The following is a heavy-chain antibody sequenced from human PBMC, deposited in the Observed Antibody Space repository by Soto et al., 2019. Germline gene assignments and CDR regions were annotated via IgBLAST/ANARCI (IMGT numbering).Heavy chain of an antibody. D-gene: IGHD3-22*01. J-gene: IGHJ6*02. CDR3: AKAYDSSGYLWTYYYYGMDV. Sequence: GGSLRLSCAASGFTFSSYGMHWVGQAPGKGLEWVAVISYDGSNKYYADSVKGRFTISRDNSKNTLYLQMNSLRAEDTAVYYCAKAYDSSGYLWTYYYYGMDVWGQGTTVTVSS. CDR1: GFTFSSYG. V-gene: IGHV3-30*18. CDR2: ISYDGSNK.